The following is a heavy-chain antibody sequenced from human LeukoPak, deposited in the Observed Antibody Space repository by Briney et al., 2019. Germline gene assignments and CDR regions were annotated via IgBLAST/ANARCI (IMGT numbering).Heavy chain of an antibody. CDR2: IYTSGST. Sequence: PSETLSLTCTVSGGSISSYYWSWIRQPAGKGLEWIGRIYTSGSTNYNPSLKSRVTMSVDTSKHQFSPTLSSVTAADTAVYSCARAVVVVPAAPYYYYMDVWGKGTTVTVSS. V-gene: IGHV4-4*07. D-gene: IGHD2-2*01. CDR3: ARAVVVVPAAPYYYYMDV. CDR1: GGSISSYY. J-gene: IGHJ6*03.